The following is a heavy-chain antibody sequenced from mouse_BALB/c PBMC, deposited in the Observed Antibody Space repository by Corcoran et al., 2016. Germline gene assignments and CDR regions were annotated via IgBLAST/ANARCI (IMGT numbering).Heavy chain of an antibody. CDR2: IDPANGNT. CDR3: ARLDWYFDV. CDR1: GFNIKETY. Sequence: EVQLQQSGAELVKPGASVKLSCTASGFNIKETYMHWVKQRPEQSLEWIGRIDPANGNTTYDPKFQGKATITEDTSSNTAYLQLSSLTSEDTAVYYCARLDWYFDVWGAGTTVTVSS. J-gene: IGHJ1*01. V-gene: IGHV14-3*02.